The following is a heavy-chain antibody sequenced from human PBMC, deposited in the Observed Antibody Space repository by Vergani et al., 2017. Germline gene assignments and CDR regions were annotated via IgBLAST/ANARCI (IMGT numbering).Heavy chain of an antibody. CDR3: ASSSMVRGVAGKYYYYMDV. V-gene: IGHV4-61*02. D-gene: IGHD3-10*01. CDR2: IYTSGST. J-gene: IGHJ6*03. Sequence: QVQLQESGPGLVKPSQTLSLTCTVSGGSISSGSYYWSWIRQPAGKGLEWIGRIYTSGSTNYNPSLKSRVTISVDTSKNQFSLKLSSVTAADTAVYYCASSSMVRGVAGKYYYYMDVWGKGP. CDR1: GGSISSGSYY.